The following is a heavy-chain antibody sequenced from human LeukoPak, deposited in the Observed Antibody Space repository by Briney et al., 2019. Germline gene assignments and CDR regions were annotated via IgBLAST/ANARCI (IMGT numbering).Heavy chain of an antibody. V-gene: IGHV1-8*03. CDR3: ARGRATVTTHWLGP. J-gene: IGHJ5*02. CDR2: MNPNGGNI. CDR1: GYTFTSYD. Sequence: ASVKVSCKASGYTFTSYDINWVRQATGHGLEWMGWMNPNGGNIAYAQKFQGRVTITRNTSINTAYMELSSLTSEDTAMYYCARGRATVTTHWLGPWGQGTLVAVSS. D-gene: IGHD4-11*01.